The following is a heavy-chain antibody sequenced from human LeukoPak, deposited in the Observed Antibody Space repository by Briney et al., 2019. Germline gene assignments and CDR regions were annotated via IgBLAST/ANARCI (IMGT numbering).Heavy chain of an antibody. Sequence: GGSLRLSCAASGFTLGDYDIHWVRQAPGKGPEWVSSIGSNSDTIAYAEPVKGRFTVSRDNTINSLYLQMDSLRVEDTALYYCLTSSFDHWGQGTLVTVSS. J-gene: IGHJ4*02. CDR2: IGSNSDTI. CDR3: LTSSFDH. CDR1: GFTLGDYD. V-gene: IGHV3-9*01.